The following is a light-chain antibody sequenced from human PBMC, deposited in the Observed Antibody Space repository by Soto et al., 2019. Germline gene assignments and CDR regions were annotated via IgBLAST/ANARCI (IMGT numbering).Light chain of an antibody. Sequence: DIQMPQSPSTLSASVGESVPITCRASQSISGWLAWYQQEPGKAPKFLIYAASSLQSGVPSRFSGSGSGTDFTLTISSLQPEDFATYYCKKSYSTPSTVGKGTRLEIK. CDR3: KKSYSTPST. CDR1: QSISGW. CDR2: AAS. V-gene: IGKV1-39*01. J-gene: IGKJ5*01.